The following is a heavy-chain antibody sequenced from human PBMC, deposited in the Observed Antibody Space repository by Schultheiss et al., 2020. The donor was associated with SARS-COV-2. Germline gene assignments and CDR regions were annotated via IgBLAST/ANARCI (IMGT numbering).Heavy chain of an antibody. V-gene: IGHV3-64*02. D-gene: IGHD5-18*01. CDR3: AKAPVGDTAMVTY. CDR2: ISSNGGST. Sequence: GGSLRLSCAASGFTFSSYAMHWVRQAPGKGLEYVSAISSNGGSTYYADSVKGRFTISRDNAKNTLYLQMNSLRAEDTAVYYCAKAPVGDTAMVTYWGQGTLVTVSS. J-gene: IGHJ4*02. CDR1: GFTFSSYA.